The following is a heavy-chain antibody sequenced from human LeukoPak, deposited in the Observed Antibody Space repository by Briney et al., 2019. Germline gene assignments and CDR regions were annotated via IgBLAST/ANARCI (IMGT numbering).Heavy chain of an antibody. Sequence: SETLSLTCTVSGGSISSGDYYWSWIRQPPGKGLEWIGYIYYSGSTYYNPSLKSRVTISADTSKNQFSLKLSSVTAADTAVYYCARVRGGSGWHLDYWGQGTLVTVSS. CDR3: ARVRGGSGWHLDY. V-gene: IGHV4-30-4*01. J-gene: IGHJ4*02. D-gene: IGHD6-19*01. CDR1: GGSISSGDYY. CDR2: IYYSGST.